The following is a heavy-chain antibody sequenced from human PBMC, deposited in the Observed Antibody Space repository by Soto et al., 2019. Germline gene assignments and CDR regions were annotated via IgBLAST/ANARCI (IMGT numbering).Heavy chain of an antibody. V-gene: IGHV1-18*04. D-gene: IGHD2-15*01. CDR1: GYTFTSYG. J-gene: IGHJ1*01. CDR3: ARARGEGNMGVVVAAANWPEH. CDR2: ISAYNGNT. Sequence: DSVQVSCKASGYTFTSYGISWVRQAPGQGLEWMGWISAYNGNTNYAQKLQGRVTMTTDTSTSTAYMELRNLRSDDTAVYYCARARGEGNMGVVVAAANWPEHWVQ.